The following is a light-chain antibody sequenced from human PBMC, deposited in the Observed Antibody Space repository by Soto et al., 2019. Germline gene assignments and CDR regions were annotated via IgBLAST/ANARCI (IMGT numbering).Light chain of an antibody. CDR1: TSNIGNNL. J-gene: IGLJ7*01. Sequence: QSVLTQPRSASGTPGQSVTISCSGSTSNIGNNLVYWYQQVPGTAPKLLIYANSQRPSGVPDRFSGSKSGTSASLAISGLRSEDEAVYYCVAWDDSLRCAVFGGGTQLTVL. CDR3: VAWDDSLRCAV. CDR2: ANS. V-gene: IGLV1-47*01.